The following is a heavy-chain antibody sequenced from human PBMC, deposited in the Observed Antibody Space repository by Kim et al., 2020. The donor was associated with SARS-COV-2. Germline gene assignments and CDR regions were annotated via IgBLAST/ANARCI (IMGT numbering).Heavy chain of an antibody. D-gene: IGHD6-13*01. J-gene: IGHJ4*02. CDR3: AAVAEYSSSWYLFDY. CDR2: IVVGSGNP. V-gene: IGHV1-58*01. Sequence: SVKVSCKASGFTFTSSAVQWVRQARGQRLEWIGWIVVGSGNPNYAQKFQERVTITRDMSTSTAYMELSSLRSEDTAVYYCAAVAEYSSSWYLFDYWGQGTLVTVSS. CDR1: GFTFTSSA.